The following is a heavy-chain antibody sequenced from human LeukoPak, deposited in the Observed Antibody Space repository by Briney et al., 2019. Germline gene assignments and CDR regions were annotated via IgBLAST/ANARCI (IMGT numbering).Heavy chain of an antibody. V-gene: IGHV1-2*06. CDR1: GYTFTDYF. J-gene: IGHJ6*02. Sequence: GASVKVSCKASGYTFTDYFMHWVRQAPGQGLEWMGRINPASGGTNFAQKFQGRVTMTRDTSISTAYMELSRLRSDDTAVYYCARDLRADDSSGFYSSYGMDVWGQGTTVTVSS. CDR2: INPASGGT. D-gene: IGHD3-22*01. CDR3: ARDLRADDSSGFYSSYGMDV.